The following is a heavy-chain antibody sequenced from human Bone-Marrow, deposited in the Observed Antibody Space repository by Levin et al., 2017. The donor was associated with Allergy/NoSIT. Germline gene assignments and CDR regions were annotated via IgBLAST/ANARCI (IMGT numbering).Heavy chain of an antibody. V-gene: IGHV1-46*01. CDR1: GFTFTNYY. J-gene: IGHJ3*02. CDR2: IHPSDGST. CDR3: ARELRLGDTYGDRGDAFHI. Sequence: VASVKVSCKASGFTFTNYYLHWVRQAPGQGLEWMGIIHPSDGSTTYTQKFQGRVTMTRDTSTSTVYMELSSLRSEDTAVYYCARELRLGDTYGDRGDAFHIWGQGTMVTVSS. D-gene: IGHD5-18*01.